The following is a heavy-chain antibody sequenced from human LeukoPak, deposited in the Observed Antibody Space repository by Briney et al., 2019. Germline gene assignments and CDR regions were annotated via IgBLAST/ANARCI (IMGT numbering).Heavy chain of an antibody. D-gene: IGHD3-10*01. J-gene: IGHJ4*02. V-gene: IGHV3-30*18. CDR1: GFTFSSYG. Sequence: GGSLRLSCAASGFTFSSYGMHWVRQAPGKGLEWVAVRSYDGSNKYYADSVKGRFTISRDNSKNTLYLQMSSLRAEDTAVYYCAKGMAPYGSGSLFDYWGQGTLVTVSS. CDR3: AKGMAPYGSGSLFDY. CDR2: RSYDGSNK.